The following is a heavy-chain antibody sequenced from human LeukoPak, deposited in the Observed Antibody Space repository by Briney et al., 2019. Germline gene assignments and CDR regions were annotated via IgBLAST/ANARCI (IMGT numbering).Heavy chain of an antibody. J-gene: IGHJ4*02. V-gene: IGHV4-34*01. CDR3: ARGRLDY. CDR2: INHGGST. CDR1: GGSFSGYY. Sequence: PSETLSLTCAVYGGSFSGYYWSWIRQPPGKGLEWIGEINHGGSTNYNPSLKSRVTISVDTSKNQFSLKLSSVTAADTAVYYCARGRLDYWGQGTLVTVSS.